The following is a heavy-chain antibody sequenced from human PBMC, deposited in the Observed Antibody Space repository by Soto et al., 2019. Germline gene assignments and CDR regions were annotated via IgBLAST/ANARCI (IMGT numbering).Heavy chain of an antibody. V-gene: IGHV4-59*08. CDR3: AKNWNWGSLVH. CDR1: GDSISTDY. J-gene: IGHJ4*02. Sequence: SETLSLTCTVSGDSISTDYWSWIRQSPGKGLEWIGFIYYGGSTNYNPSLKSRVTISVDTPKNQFSLKLSSVTAADTAVYYCAKNWNWGSLVHWGQGTLVPSPQ. D-gene: IGHD7-27*01. CDR2: IYYGGST.